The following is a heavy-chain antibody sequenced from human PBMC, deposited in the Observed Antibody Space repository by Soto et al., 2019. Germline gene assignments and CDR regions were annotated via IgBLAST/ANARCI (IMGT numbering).Heavy chain of an antibody. J-gene: IGHJ5*02. Sequence: EGQLVESGGGLVQPGGSLRLSCAASGFTFSSYSMNWVRQAPGKGLEWVSYISSSSSNIYYADSVKGRFTISRDNAKNSLYLQMNSLRVEDTAVYYCARGKLGSLFDPWGQGTLVTVSS. V-gene: IGHV3-48*01. CDR2: ISSSSSNI. CDR3: ARGKLGSLFDP. CDR1: GFTFSSYS. D-gene: IGHD1-7*01.